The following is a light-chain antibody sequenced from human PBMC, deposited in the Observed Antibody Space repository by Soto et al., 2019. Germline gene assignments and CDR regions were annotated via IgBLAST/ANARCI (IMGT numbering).Light chain of an antibody. CDR2: GAS. CDR1: QSVSRTY. J-gene: IGKJ1*01. CDR3: QQYGSSPWT. V-gene: IGKV3-20*01. Sequence: VLTQSPGTLSLSPGERATLSCRASQSVSRTYLAWYQQKPGQAPSLLIYGASSRATDIPDRFSGSGSGTDFTLTISRLEPEDFAVYYCQQYGSSPWTFGQGTKVEIK.